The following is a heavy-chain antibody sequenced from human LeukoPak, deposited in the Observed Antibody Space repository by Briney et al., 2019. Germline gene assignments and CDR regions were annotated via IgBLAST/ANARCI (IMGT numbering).Heavy chain of an antibody. V-gene: IGHV3-33*01. Sequence: GSLRLSCAASGFTFSSYGMHWVRQAPGKGLEWVAVIWYDGSNKYYADSVKGRFTISRDNSKNTLYLQMNSLRAEDTAVYYCARDEYSGSYVDYWGQGTLVTVSS. CDR2: IWYDGSNK. D-gene: IGHD1-26*01. CDR3: ARDEYSGSYVDY. CDR1: GFTFSSYG. J-gene: IGHJ4*02.